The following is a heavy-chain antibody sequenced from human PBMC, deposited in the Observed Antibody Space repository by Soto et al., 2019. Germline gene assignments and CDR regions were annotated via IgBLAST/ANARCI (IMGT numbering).Heavy chain of an antibody. CDR1: GFTFSSYA. J-gene: IGHJ4*02. D-gene: IGHD3-22*01. V-gene: IGHV3-30-3*01. CDR3: ASYVSGYYYGPFDY. Sequence: GSLRLSCAASGFTFSSYAMHWVRQAPGKGLEWVAVISYDGSNKYYADSVKGRFTISRDNSKNTLYLQMNSLRAEDTAVYYCASYVSGYYYGPFDYWGQGTLVTVSS. CDR2: ISYDGSNK.